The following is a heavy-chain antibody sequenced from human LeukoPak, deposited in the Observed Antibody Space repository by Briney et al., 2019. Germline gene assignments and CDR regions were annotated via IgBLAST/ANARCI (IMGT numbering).Heavy chain of an antibody. V-gene: IGHV1-18*04. CDR2: ISAYNGNT. CDR3: ARVSSAGDFDY. CDR1: GYTFSSYW. D-gene: IGHD6-13*01. Sequence: GESLKISCRGSGYTFSSYWIGWVRQAPGQGLEWMGWISAYNGNTNYAQKLQGRVTMTTDTSTSTAYMELRSLRSGDTAVYYCARVSSAGDFDYWGQGTLVTVSS. J-gene: IGHJ4*02.